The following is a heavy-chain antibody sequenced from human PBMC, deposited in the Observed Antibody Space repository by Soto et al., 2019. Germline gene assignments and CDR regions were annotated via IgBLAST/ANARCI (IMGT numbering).Heavy chain of an antibody. D-gene: IGHD3-22*01. CDR1: GFTFSNYA. J-gene: IGHJ6*04. V-gene: IGHV3-23*01. Sequence: GGSLRPSCAASGFTFSNYAMNWVRQAPGKGLEWVSGISGSGGGTYYADSVKGRFTISRDNSKNTLYLQMNSLRAEDTAVYYCGNSRDYYYQSMDVWGKGTTVTVSS. CDR2: ISGSGGGT. CDR3: GNSRDYYYQSMDV.